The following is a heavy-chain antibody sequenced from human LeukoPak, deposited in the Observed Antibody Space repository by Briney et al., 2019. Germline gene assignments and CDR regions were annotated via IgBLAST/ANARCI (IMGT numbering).Heavy chain of an antibody. CDR3: ARDQILYYYDSSGYFIDY. D-gene: IGHD3-22*01. V-gene: IGHV1-69*04. CDR2: IIPILGIA. Sequence: SVKASCKASGGTFSSYAISWVRQAPGQGLEWMGRIIPILGIANYAQKFQGRVTITADKSTSTAYMELSSLRSEDTAVYYCARDQILYYYDSSGYFIDYWGQGTLVTVSS. CDR1: GGTFSSYA. J-gene: IGHJ4*02.